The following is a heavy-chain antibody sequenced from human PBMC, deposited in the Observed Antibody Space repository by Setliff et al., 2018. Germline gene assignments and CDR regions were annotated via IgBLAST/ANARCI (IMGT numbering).Heavy chain of an antibody. CDR3: TSTPRGGINITTRAGAFDS. D-gene: IGHD6-6*01. CDR1: GESFSSNY. CDR2: IYYNGTT. V-gene: IGHV4-59*01. Sequence: SETLSLTCSGYGESFSSNYWSWIRQSPGKGLEWIGYIYYNGTTRYSPSLKSRVTISVDTSKNQFSLRLTSVTAADTAVYYCTSTPRGGINITTRAGAFDSWGQGTLVTVSS. J-gene: IGHJ4*02.